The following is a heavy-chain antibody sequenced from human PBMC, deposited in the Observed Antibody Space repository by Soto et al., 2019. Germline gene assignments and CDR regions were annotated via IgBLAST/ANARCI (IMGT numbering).Heavy chain of an antibody. CDR3: ARSDIVVVVAATFFDY. J-gene: IGHJ4*02. Sequence: HPGGSLRLSCAASGFTFSSYAMSWVRQAPGKGLEWVSAIGGSGGSTYYADSVKGRFTISRDNSKNTLYLQMNSLRAEDTAVYYCARSDIVVVVAATFFDYWGQGTLVTVSS. CDR2: IGGSGGST. V-gene: IGHV3-23*01. CDR1: GFTFSSYA. D-gene: IGHD2-15*01.